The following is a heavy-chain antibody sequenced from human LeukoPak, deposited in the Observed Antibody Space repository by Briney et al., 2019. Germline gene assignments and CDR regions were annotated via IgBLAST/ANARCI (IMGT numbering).Heavy chain of an antibody. V-gene: IGHV3-53*01. CDR3: AAIVVTLSSMDV. CDR1: GFTVSSNY. J-gene: IGHJ6*02. CDR2: IYSGGST. Sequence: GGSLRLSCAASGFTVSSNYMSWVRQAPGKGLEWVSVIYSGGSTYYADSVKGRFTISRDNAKNSLYLQMNSLRAEDTAVYYCAAIVVTLSSMDVWGQGTTVTVSS. D-gene: IGHD3-22*01.